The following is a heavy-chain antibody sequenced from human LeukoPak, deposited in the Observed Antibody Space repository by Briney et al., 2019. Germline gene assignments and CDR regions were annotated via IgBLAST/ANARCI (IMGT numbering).Heavy chain of an antibody. CDR1: GYTFTGYY. CDR2: INPNSGGT. J-gene: IGHJ4*02. V-gene: IGHV1-2*02. CDR3: AIIDDSSGYYLTDY. D-gene: IGHD3-22*01. Sequence: ASVKVSCKASGYTFTGYYMHWVRQAPGQGLEWMGWINPNSGGTNYAQKFQGRVTMTRDTSISTAYMELSRLRSDDTAVYYCAIIDDSSGYYLTDYWGQGTLVTVSS.